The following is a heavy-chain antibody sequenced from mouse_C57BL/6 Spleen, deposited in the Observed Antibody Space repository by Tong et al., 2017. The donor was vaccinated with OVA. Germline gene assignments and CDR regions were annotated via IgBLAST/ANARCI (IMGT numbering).Heavy chain of an antibody. CDR3: ARDGLGAWYFDV. J-gene: IGHJ1*03. D-gene: IGHD2-3*01. V-gene: IGHV5-6*01. Sequence: EVQLQESGGGLVKPGGSLKLSCAASGFTFSSYGMSWVRQTPDKRLEWVATISSGGSYTYYPDSVKGRFTISRDNAKNTLYLQMSHLKSEDTAMYYCARDGLGAWYFDVWGTGTTVTVSS. CDR2: ISSGGSYT. CDR1: GFTFSSYG.